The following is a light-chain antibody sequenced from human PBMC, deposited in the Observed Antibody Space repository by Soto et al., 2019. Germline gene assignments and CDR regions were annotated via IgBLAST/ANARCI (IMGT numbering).Light chain of an antibody. CDR3: MQGTHWPPST. J-gene: IGKJ2*01. Sequence: DVVMTQSPLSLPVTLGQPASISCRSSQSLAYSDGNTYLNWFQQRPGQSPRRLIYKVSNRDSGVPVRFSGSGSGTDFTLKISRVEAEDVGVYYCMQGTHWPPSTFGQGTKLEIK. CDR1: QSLAYSDGNTY. V-gene: IGKV2-30*01. CDR2: KVS.